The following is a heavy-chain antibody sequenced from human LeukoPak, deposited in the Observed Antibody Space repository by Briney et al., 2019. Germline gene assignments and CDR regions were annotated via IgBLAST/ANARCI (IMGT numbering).Heavy chain of an antibody. CDR1: GFTFSSYW. V-gene: IGHV3-74*01. Sequence: GGSLGLSCAASGFTFSSYWMHWVRQAPGKGLVWVSRINTDGGTTSYADSVKGRFTISRDNAKNTLYLHMDSPRAEDTAVYFCTRGGVDYWGQGTLVTVSS. J-gene: IGHJ4*02. CDR2: INTDGGTT. CDR3: TRGGVDY. D-gene: IGHD3-10*01.